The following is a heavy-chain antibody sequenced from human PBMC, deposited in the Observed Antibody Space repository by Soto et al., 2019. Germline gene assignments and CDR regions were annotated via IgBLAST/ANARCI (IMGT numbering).Heavy chain of an antibody. CDR1: GGSISSGGYY. J-gene: IGHJ4*02. CDR2: IYYSGST. CDR3: ARWKVLLWFAKEVITEPDY. V-gene: IGHV4-31*03. Sequence: QVQLQESGPGLVKPSQTLSLTCTVSGGSISSGGYYWSWIRQHPGKGLEWIGYIYYSGSTYYNPSLKSRVTISVDTSKNQFSLKLSSVTAADTAVYYCARWKVLLWFAKEVITEPDYWGQGTLVTVSS. D-gene: IGHD3-10*01.